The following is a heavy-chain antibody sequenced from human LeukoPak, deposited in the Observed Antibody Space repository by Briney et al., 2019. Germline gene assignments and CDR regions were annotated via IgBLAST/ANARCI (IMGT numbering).Heavy chain of an antibody. CDR2: IYPGDSDA. Sequence: GESLKISCKASGYSFPNFWIGWVRQMPGRGLEWMAIIYPGDSDARYSPSFQGEVTISADKSISTAYLQWSSLKASDTAMYYCARHPPRYCSSTSCPYYFDYWGQGTLVTVSS. CDR1: GYSFPNFW. V-gene: IGHV5-51*01. J-gene: IGHJ4*02. D-gene: IGHD2-2*01. CDR3: ARHPPRYCSSTSCPYYFDY.